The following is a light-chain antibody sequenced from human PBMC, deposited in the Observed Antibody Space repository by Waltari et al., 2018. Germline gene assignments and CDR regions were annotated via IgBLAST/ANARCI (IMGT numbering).Light chain of an antibody. Sequence: EIVLTQSPVTLSLAAGERATLSCRASESVSNYLAWYQQKPGQSPTLLIYDTSKRATGIPGRFSGSGYGTDFTLTINNLEAEDCALYYCQQGVILPLTFGGGTKLEIK. J-gene: IGKJ4*01. CDR2: DTS. V-gene: IGKV3-11*01. CDR3: QQGVILPLT. CDR1: ESVSNY.